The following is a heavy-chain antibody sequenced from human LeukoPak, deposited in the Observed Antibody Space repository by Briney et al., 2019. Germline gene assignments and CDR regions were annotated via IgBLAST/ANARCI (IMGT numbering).Heavy chain of an antibody. J-gene: IGHJ5*02. CDR1: GGSFSGYY. CDR2: INHSGST. Sequence: PSETLSLTCAVYGGSFSGYYWSWIRQSPGKGLEWIGEINHSGSTNYNPSLKSRVTISVDTSKNQFSLKLSSVTAADTAVYCCARENTHRRITMVRGVIRGWFDPWGQGTLVTVSS. D-gene: IGHD3-10*01. CDR3: ARENTHRRITMVRGVIRGWFDP. V-gene: IGHV4-34*01.